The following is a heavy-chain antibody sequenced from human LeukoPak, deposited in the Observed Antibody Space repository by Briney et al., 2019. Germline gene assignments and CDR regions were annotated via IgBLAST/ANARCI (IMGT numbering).Heavy chain of an antibody. D-gene: IGHD3-22*01. V-gene: IGHV3-48*03. Sequence: GGSLRLSCAASGFTFSSYEMNWVRQAPGKGLEWVSYITSGGSTIYYADSVKGRFTISKDNAKNSLYLQMNSLRAEDTAVYYCARENSGGYYPHYHYSGMDVWGQGTTVTVSS. CDR1: GFTFSSYE. CDR2: ITSGGSTI. CDR3: ARENSGGYYPHYHYSGMDV. J-gene: IGHJ6*02.